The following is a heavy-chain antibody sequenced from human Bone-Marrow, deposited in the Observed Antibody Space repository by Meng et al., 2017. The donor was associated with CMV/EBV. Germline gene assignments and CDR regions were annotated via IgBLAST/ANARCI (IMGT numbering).Heavy chain of an antibody. Sequence: ASVKVSCKAYGYTFTAYYMHWVRQAPGQGLEWMGRINPNSGGTKYAQKFQGRVTVTRDTSISTAYMELRRLRSDDMAVYYCARDFLYAENGMDVWGQGTTVTVSS. CDR2: INPNSGGT. CDR1: GYTFTAYY. V-gene: IGHV1-2*06. CDR3: ARDFLYAENGMDV. J-gene: IGHJ6*02. D-gene: IGHD2-8*01.